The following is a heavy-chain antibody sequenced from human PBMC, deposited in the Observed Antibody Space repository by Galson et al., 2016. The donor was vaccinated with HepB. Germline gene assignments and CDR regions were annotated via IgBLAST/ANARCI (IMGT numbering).Heavy chain of an antibody. CDR3: ATDLGTTYSYYMDD. V-gene: IGHV3-74*01. Sequence: SLRLSCAVSGFTFSTYWMHWVRQAPGQGLVWVSRINNDGSRPAYADSVRGRFIISRDNSKSILFLQLNRLRAEDTAVYYCATDLGTTYSYYMDDWGKGTTVTVSS. J-gene: IGHJ6*03. CDR2: INNDGSRP. D-gene: IGHD2/OR15-2a*01. CDR1: GFTFSTYW.